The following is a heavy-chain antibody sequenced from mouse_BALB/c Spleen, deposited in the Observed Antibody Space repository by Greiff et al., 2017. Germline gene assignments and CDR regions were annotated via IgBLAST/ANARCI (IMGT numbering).Heavy chain of an antibody. CDR3: ARAYYGNYGAMDY. CDR2: ISSGGST. CDR1: GFTFSSYA. D-gene: IGHD2-10*01. Sequence: EVNVVESGGGLVKPGGSLKLSCAASGFTFSSYAMSWVRQTPEKRLEWVASISSGGSTYYPDSVKGRFTISRDNARNILYLQMSSLRSEDTAMYYCARAYYGNYGAMDYWGQGTSVTVSS. V-gene: IGHV5-6-5*01. J-gene: IGHJ4*01.